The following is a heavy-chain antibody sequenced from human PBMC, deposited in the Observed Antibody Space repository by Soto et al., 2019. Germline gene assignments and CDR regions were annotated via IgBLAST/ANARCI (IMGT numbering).Heavy chain of an antibody. V-gene: IGHV3-15*01. J-gene: IGHJ6*02. CDR1: GFTFSNAW. Sequence: GGSLRLSCAASGFTFSNAWMSWVRQAPGKGLEWVGRIKSKTDGGTTDYAAPVKGRFTISRDDSKNTLYLQMNSLKTEDTAVYYCTTDLTYNRGGYYYYGMDVWGQGTTVTVSS. CDR2: IKSKTDGGTT. CDR3: TTDLTYNRGGYYYYGMDV. D-gene: IGHD3-10*01.